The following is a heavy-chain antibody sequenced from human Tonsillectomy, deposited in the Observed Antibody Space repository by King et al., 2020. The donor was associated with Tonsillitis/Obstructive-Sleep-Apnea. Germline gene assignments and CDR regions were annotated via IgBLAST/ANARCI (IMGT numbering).Heavy chain of an antibody. D-gene: IGHD3-3*01. CDR2: INYNGGSI. Sequence: VQLVESGGGLVQPGRSLRLSCAASGFTFDKYAMYWVRQAPGKGLEWVSAINYNGGSIAYADSMQGRFIISRDNAKKSLYLQMNSLRAEDTALYYCAKHTRHDFWSGDAMDVWGKGTTVTVSS. CDR1: GFTFDKYA. J-gene: IGHJ6*03. V-gene: IGHV3-9*01. CDR3: AKHTRHDFWSGDAMDV.